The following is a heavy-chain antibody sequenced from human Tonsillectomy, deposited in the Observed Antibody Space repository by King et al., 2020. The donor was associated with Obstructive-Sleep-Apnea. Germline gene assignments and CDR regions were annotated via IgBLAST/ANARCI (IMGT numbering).Heavy chain of an antibody. J-gene: IGHJ6*02. D-gene: IGHD2-15*01. CDR3: TSYCSGGTCSVFYYYAMDV. V-gene: IGHV3-49*03. CDR2: IRGEAYGGTT. CDR1: GFTFGDYA. Sequence: QLVQSGGGLVQPGRSLRLSCTGSGFTFGDYALNWFRQAPGKGLEWVGFIRGEAYGGTTDYAASVKGRFTISRDDSKSIAYLQMNSLKSEDTAVYYCTSYCSGGTCSVFYYYAMDVWGQGSTVTVSS.